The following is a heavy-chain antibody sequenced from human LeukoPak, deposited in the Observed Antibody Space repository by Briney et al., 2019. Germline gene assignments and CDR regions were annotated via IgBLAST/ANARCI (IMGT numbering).Heavy chain of an antibody. CDR1: GFTFSNYS. J-gene: IGHJ6*03. CDR3: ARGGQPYYYYYMDV. CDR2: ISSSSSYI. V-gene: IGHV3-21*01. Sequence: TGGSLRLSCAASGFTFSNYSMNWVRQAPGKGLEWVSSISSSSSYIYYADSVKGRFTISRDNAKNSLYLQMNSLRAEDTAVYYCARGGQPYYYYYMDVWGKGTTVTVSS.